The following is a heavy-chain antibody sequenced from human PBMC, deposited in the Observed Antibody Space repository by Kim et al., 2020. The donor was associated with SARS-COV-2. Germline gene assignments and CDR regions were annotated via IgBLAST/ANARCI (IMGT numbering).Heavy chain of an antibody. CDR2: ISYDGSNK. J-gene: IGHJ4*02. V-gene: IGHV3-33*05. D-gene: IGHD6-13*01. CDR1: GFTFSSYG. Sequence: GGSLRLSCAASGFTFSSYGMHWVRQAPGKGLEWVAVISYDGSNKYYADSVKGRFTISRDNSKNTLYLQMNSLRAEDTAVYYCARGSTLPVAAAGPFDYWGQGTLVTVSS. CDR3: ARGSTLPVAAAGPFDY.